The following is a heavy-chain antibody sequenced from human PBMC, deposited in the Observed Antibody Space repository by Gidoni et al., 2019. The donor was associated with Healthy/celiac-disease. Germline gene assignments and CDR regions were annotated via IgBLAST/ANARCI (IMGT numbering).Heavy chain of an antibody. CDR3: AKDPAYTVTNDYDY. CDR2: ISGSGGST. D-gene: IGHD4-17*01. CDR1: GFTFSSYA. V-gene: IGHV3-23*01. J-gene: IGHJ4*02. Sequence: VQLLESGGGLVQPGGSLSPSFAASGFTFSSYAMRWVRQAPGKGLEWVSAISGSGGSTYYADSVKGRFTISRDNSKNTLYLQMNSLRAEDTAVYYCAKDPAYTVTNDYDYWGQGTLVTVSS.